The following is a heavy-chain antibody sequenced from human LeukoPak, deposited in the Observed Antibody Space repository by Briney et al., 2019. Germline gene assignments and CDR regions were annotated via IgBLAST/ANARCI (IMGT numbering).Heavy chain of an antibody. J-gene: IGHJ6*03. CDR2: INQDGSEK. D-gene: IGHD2-8*01. V-gene: IGHV3-7*03. CDR1: GFTFSTYW. Sequence: GGSLRLSCAASGFTFSTYWMSWVRQAPGKGLEWVANINQDGSEKYYVDSVKGRFTISRDNSKNTLYLQMNSLRAEDTAVYYCARDYTPNCTNGVCYRDYYYYYMDVWGKGTTVTVSS. CDR3: ARDYTPNCTNGVCYRDYYYYYMDV.